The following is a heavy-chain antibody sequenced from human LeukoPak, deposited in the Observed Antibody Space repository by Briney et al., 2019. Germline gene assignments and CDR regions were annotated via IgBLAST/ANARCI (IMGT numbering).Heavy chain of an antibody. Sequence: SVKVSCKASGGTFSSYAISWVRQAAGQGLEWMGRIIPILGIANYAQKFQGRVTINADKSTSTAYMELCSLRSEDTAVYYCARVVVVVAASYYYYYGMDVWGQGPTVIVSS. D-gene: IGHD2-15*01. V-gene: IGHV1-69*04. CDR1: GGTFSSYA. CDR2: IIPILGIA. J-gene: IGHJ6*02. CDR3: ARVVVVVAASYYYYYGMDV.